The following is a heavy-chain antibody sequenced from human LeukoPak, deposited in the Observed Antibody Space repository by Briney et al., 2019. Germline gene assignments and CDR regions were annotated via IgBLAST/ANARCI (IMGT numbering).Heavy chain of an antibody. Sequence: GGSLRLSCAASGFTFSSYWMSWVRQAPGKGLEWISYISSDGSTIYYADSVKGRFTISRDNARNSLYLQMNSLRAEDTAVYYCARDPAMQTWLSAYYFDYWGQGTQVSVSS. J-gene: IGHJ4*02. V-gene: IGHV3-48*01. D-gene: IGHD3-22*01. CDR3: ARDPAMQTWLSAYYFDY. CDR2: ISSDGSTI. CDR1: GFTFSSYW.